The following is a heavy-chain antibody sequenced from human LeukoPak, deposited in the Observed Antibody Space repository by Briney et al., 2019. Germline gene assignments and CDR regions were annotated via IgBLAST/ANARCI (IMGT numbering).Heavy chain of an antibody. V-gene: IGHV3-21*05. CDR3: ARDTFQPGLIDS. D-gene: IGHD2-2*01. CDR1: GIIFSHAW. J-gene: IGHJ4*02. CDR2: INTDSSDI. Sequence: GGSLRLSCAASGIIFSHAWMNWVRQAPGKGLEWVSYINTDSSDIHYADSVKGRFTISRDNARNTLYLQLSSLRAEDSAVYYCARDTFQPGLIDSWGQGTLVTVSS.